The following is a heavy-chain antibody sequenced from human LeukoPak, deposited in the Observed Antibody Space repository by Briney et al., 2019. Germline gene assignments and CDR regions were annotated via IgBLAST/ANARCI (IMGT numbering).Heavy chain of an antibody. V-gene: IGHV1-18*01. D-gene: IGHD2-8*01. CDR1: GYSFSSYG. CDR2: ISATNGNT. CDR3: ARDMSFAVSMVSPDY. Sequence: GASVKVSFKTSGYSFSSYGISWVRQAPGQGLEWMGWISATNGNTKYTQSLQGRVTMTTDTSTRPDYMDLRSLTSADTEIYYCARDMSFAVSMVSPDYWGQGTLVTVSS. J-gene: IGHJ4*02.